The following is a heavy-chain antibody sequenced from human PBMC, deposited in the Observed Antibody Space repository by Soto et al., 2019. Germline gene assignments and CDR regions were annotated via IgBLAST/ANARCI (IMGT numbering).Heavy chain of an antibody. CDR2: ISSNGGST. CDR3: VKDRSLWFGESPFDY. V-gene: IGHV3-64D*06. CDR1: GFTFSSYA. J-gene: IGHJ4*02. Sequence: EVQLVESGGGLVQPGGSLRLSCSASGFTFSSYAMHWVRQAPGKGLEYVSAISSNGGSTYYADSVKGRFTITRDNSKKKLNLQMSSLRAEDTAVYYCVKDRSLWFGESPFDYWGQGTLVTVSS. D-gene: IGHD3-10*01.